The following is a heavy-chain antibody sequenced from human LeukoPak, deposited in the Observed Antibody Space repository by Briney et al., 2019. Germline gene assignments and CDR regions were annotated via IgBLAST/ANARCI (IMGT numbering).Heavy chain of an antibody. D-gene: IGHD5-12*01. V-gene: IGHV4-4*07. CDR1: GGSISSYY. Sequence: SETLSLTCTVSGGSISSYYWSWIRLPAGKGLEWIGRIYTSGSTNYNASLKSRVSMSVDTSKNQFSLKLSSVTAADTAVYYCARVYSGYDLPGSLANYYFDYWGQGTLVTVSS. CDR3: ARVYSGYDLPGSLANYYFDY. J-gene: IGHJ4*02. CDR2: IYTSGST.